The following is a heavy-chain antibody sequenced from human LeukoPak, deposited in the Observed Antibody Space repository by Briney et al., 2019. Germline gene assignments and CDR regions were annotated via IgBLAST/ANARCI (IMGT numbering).Heavy chain of an antibody. CDR1: GYTFTNYY. D-gene: IGHD2-21*02. J-gene: IGHJ4*02. CDR3: ARDYCGGDCHFDY. V-gene: IGHV1-46*04. CDR2: INPSDGTT. Sequence: ASVKVSCEPSGYTFTNYYMHWVRQAPGQGLEWVGIINPSDGTTRYAQKLQGRVTMTRDMSTSTVYMELTALRSDDTAVYYCARDYCGGDCHFDYWGQGTLVSVSS.